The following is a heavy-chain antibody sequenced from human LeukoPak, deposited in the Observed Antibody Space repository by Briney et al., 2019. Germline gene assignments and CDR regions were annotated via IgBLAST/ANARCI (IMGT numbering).Heavy chain of an antibody. Sequence: SETLSLTCAVYGGSFSGYYWSWIRQPPGKGLEWIGEINHSGSTNYNPSLKSRVTISVDTSKNQFSLKLSSVTAADTAVYYCARGGSRSGWYGMSGWFDPWGQGTLVTVSS. D-gene: IGHD6-19*01. CDR2: INHSGST. J-gene: IGHJ5*02. CDR3: ARGGSRSGWYGMSGWFDP. CDR1: GGSFSGYY. V-gene: IGHV4-34*01.